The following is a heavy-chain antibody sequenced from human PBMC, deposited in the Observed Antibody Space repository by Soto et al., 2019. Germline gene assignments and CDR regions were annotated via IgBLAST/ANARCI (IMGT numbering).Heavy chain of an antibody. CDR3: SRHAPPGVSAPFSF. CDR2: IHYRGST. J-gene: IGHJ1*01. CDR1: GDSISSSHHY. V-gene: IGHV4-39*01. Sequence: SETLSLTCTVSGDSISSSHHYWAWIRQSPGKGLEWIGSIHYRGSTYYNPSLTSRVTISLDTSKNQVSLQLTSVTAADTARYFCSRHAPPGVSAPFSFWGQGTPVTVSS. D-gene: IGHD2-8*01.